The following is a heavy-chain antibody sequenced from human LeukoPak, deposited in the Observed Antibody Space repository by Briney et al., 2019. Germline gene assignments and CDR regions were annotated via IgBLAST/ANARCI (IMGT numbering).Heavy chain of an antibody. CDR1: GVTFNDYV. J-gene: IGHJ3*02. CDR2: ISGGGDGT. V-gene: IGHV3-43*02. D-gene: IGHD3/OR15-3a*01. CDR3: VKDRPDSDFWTGYYDPHAFDI. Sequence: GGSLRLSCAASGVTFNDYVIHWVRQAPPKGLGWVSLISGGGDGTYYPDSVYGGVAISRGNSKESLHLQMNSLRTEDTAFYYCVKDRPDSDFWTGYYDPHAFDIWGRGTMVTVSS.